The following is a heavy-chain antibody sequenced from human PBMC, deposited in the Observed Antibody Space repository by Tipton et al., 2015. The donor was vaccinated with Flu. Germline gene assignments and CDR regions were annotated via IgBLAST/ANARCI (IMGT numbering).Heavy chain of an antibody. CDR3: ARGPSKRLHTDN. CDR1: GDSISSDYY. V-gene: IGHV4-38-2*01. Sequence: TLSLTCAVSGDSISSDYYWGWIRQFPGKGLEWIGYIYHTGRTYYNPSLKSRVTISLDTSKNQFSLRLNSVTPADTAVYYCARGPSKRLHTDNWGQGALVTVSS. J-gene: IGHJ4*02. D-gene: IGHD6-25*01. CDR2: IYHTGRT.